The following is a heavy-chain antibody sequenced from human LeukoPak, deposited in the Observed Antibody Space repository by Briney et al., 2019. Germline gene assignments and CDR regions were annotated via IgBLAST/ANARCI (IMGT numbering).Heavy chain of an antibody. CDR1: GFTFSTYG. CDR2: ITSGGAT. J-gene: IGHJ4*02. CDR3: AKCRISGAGAEDS. Sequence: GGSLRLSCAASGFTFSTYGMSWVRQAPGKGLEWVSDITSGGATHYADSVKGRFTIWRDNSKNVVYLQMNSLRDDDTAVYYCAKCRISGAGAEDSWGQGTLVTVSS. V-gene: IGHV3-23*01. D-gene: IGHD6-13*01.